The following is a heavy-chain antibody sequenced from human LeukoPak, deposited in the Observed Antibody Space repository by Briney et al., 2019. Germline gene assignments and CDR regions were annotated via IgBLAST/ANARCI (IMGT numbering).Heavy chain of an antibody. Sequence: GGSLRLSCAASEFIFSGYWMNWVRQAPGKGLEWVANIKQDGSEKQYVDSVKGRFTISRDNAKNSLYLQMNSLRAEDTALYYCARSYTGSYYYYYWGQGSLVTVSS. V-gene: IGHV3-7*03. CDR1: EFIFSGYW. CDR2: IKQDGSEK. CDR3: ARSYTGSYYYYY. D-gene: IGHD1-26*01. J-gene: IGHJ4*02.